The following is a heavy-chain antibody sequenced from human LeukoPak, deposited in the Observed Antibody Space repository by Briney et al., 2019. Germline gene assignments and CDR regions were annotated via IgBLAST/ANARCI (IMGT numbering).Heavy chain of an antibody. CDR1: GFTFSSYG. CDR2: ISYDGSNK. V-gene: IGHV3-30*18. CDR3: AKAKDTAMAALLGF. J-gene: IGHJ4*02. Sequence: PGGSLRLSCAASGFTFSSYGMHWVRQAPGKGLEWVAVISYDGSNKYYADSVKGRFTTSRDNSKNTLYLQMNSLRAEDTAVYYCAKAKDTAMAALLGFWGQGTLVTVSS. D-gene: IGHD5-18*01.